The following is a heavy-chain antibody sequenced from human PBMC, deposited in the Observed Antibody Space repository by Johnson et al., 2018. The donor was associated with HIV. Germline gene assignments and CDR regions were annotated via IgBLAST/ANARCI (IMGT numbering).Heavy chain of an antibody. D-gene: IGHD3-16*01. CDR1: GITFSDYA. J-gene: IGHJ3*02. CDR2: IAYDGSNK. V-gene: IGHV3-30*04. Sequence: QVQLLESGGGVVQPGRSLRLSCAASGITFSDYAMHWVRQAPGKGLAWAEVIAYDGSNKYYADSVKGRFIISRDNPKNTLYLQMNSLRAEDTAVYYCAREGDYVWGPGTPHPRAVAFDIWGQGTMVTVSS. CDR3: AREGDYVWGPGTPHPRAVAFDI.